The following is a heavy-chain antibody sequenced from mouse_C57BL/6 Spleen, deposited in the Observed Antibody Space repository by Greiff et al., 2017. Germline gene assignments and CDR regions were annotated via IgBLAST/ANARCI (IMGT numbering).Heavy chain of an antibody. Sequence: QVQLKQPGTELVKPGASVKLSCKASGYTFTSYWMHWVKQRPGQGLEWIGNINPSNGGTNYNEKFKSKATLTVDKSSSTAYMQLSSLTSEDSAVYYCARGGKIYYYEYFDVWGTGTTVTVSS. CDR3: ARGGKIYYYEYFDV. J-gene: IGHJ1*03. V-gene: IGHV1-53*01. D-gene: IGHD1-1*01. CDR1: GYTFTSYW. CDR2: INPSNGGT.